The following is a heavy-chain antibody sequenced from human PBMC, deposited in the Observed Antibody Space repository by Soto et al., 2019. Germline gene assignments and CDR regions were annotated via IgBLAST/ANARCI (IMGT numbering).Heavy chain of an antibody. J-gene: IGHJ4*02. CDR2: IWHDGNNK. CDR3: AKGQDYYDSSGYYNY. D-gene: IGHD3-22*01. CDR1: GFTFSNYG. V-gene: IGHV3-33*06. Sequence: HPGGSLRLSCAASGFTFSNYGMHWVRQAPGKGLEWVAIIWHDGNNKYYADSVRGRFIISRDNSKNRLYLQMNSLRAEDTAVYYCAKGQDYYDSSGYYNYWGQGTLVTVSS.